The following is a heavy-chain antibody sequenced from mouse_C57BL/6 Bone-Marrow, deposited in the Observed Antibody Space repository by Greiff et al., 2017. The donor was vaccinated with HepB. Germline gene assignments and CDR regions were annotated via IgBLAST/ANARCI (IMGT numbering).Heavy chain of an antibody. Sequence: VQVVESGPGLVQPSQSLSITCTVSGFSLTSYGVHWVRQSPGKGLEWLGVIWSGGSTDYNAAIISRLSISKDNSKSQVFFKMNSLQADDTAIYYCARLSTTVPYFDYWGQGTTLTVSS. D-gene: IGHD1-1*01. V-gene: IGHV2-2*01. CDR1: GFSLTSYG. J-gene: IGHJ2*01. CDR2: IWSGGST. CDR3: ARLSTTVPYFDY.